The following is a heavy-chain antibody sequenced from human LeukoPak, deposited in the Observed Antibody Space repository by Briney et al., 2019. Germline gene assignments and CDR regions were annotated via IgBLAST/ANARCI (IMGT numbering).Heavy chain of an antibody. Sequence: PGGSLRLSCAASGFTFSSYSMNWVRQAPGKGLEWVSSISSSSSYIYYADSVKGRFTISRDNAKNSLYLQMNSLRAEDTAVYYCARGGLAARSGFSFDYWGQGTLVTVSS. V-gene: IGHV3-21*01. J-gene: IGHJ4*02. CDR1: GFTFSSYS. CDR3: ARGGLAARSGFSFDY. CDR2: ISSSSSYI. D-gene: IGHD6-6*01.